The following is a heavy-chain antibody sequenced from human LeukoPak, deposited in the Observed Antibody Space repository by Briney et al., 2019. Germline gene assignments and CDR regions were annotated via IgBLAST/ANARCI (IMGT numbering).Heavy chain of an antibody. J-gene: IGHJ4*02. CDR1: GGTFSSYA. V-gene: IGHV1-69*01. Sequence: SVKVSCKASGGTFSSYAISWVRQAPGQGLEWMGGIIPIFGTANYAQKLQGRVTITADESTSTAYMELSSLRSEDTAVYYCARGHSTGSTYFDYWGQGTLVTVSS. D-gene: IGHD3-10*01. CDR2: IIPIFGTA. CDR3: ARGHSTGSTYFDY.